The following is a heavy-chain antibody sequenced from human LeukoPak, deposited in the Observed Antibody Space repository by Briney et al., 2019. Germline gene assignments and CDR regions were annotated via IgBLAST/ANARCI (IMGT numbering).Heavy chain of an antibody. J-gene: IGHJ4*02. CDR1: GFSFSTYA. CDR3: ARGIIILRTWAASFVS. V-gene: IGHV3-33*01. Sequence: SLTLSCVASGFSFSTYAMHWVRQTPGKGLEWVAIIWFDGSHKYYGDSVKGWFLVSRYTSTKTPYLEMNSLRAEDTAVYYRARGIIILRTWAASFVSWGQGYLVTVSS. CDR2: IWFDGSHK. D-gene: IGHD3-16*02.